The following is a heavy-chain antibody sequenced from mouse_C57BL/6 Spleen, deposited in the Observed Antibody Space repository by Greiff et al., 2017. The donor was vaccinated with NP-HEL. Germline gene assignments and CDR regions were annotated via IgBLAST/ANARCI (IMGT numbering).Heavy chain of an antibody. J-gene: IGHJ2*01. CDR1: GFTFSDYY. D-gene: IGHD2-1*01. CDR3: ATLYYGNGYFDY. Sequence: EVMLVESEGGLVQPGSSMKLSCTASGFTFSDYYMAWVRQVPEKGLEWVANINYDGSSTYYLDSLKSRFIISRDNAKNILYLQMSSLKSEDTATYYCATLYYGNGYFDYWGQGTTLTVSS. CDR2: INYDGSST. V-gene: IGHV5-16*01.